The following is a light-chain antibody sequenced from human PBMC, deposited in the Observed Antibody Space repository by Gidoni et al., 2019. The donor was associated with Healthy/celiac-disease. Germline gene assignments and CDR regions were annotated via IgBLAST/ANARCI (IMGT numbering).Light chain of an antibody. CDR3: QSYDSSLSCYV. CDR2: GNS. J-gene: IGLJ1*01. V-gene: IGLV1-40*01. CDR1: SSNIGAGYD. Sequence: QSVLTQPHSVSGAPGQRVTISCTGSSSNIGAGYDVHWYQQLPGTAPKLLISGNSNRPSGVPDRFAGSKSGTSASLAITGLQAEDEADYYCQSYDSSLSCYVFGTGTKVTVL.